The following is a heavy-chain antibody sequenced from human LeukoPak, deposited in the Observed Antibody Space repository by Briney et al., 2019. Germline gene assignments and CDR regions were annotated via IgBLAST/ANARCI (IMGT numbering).Heavy chain of an antibody. CDR3: ARAPGGYLDY. V-gene: IGHV4-61*02. CDR1: GGSISSGSYY. D-gene: IGHD3-16*01. J-gene: IGHJ4*02. CDR2: IYTSGST. Sequence: PSQTLSLTCTVSGGSISSGSYYWSWIRQPAGKGLEWIGCIYTSGSTNYNPSLKSRVTISVDTSKNQFSLKLSSVTAADTAVYYCARAPGGYLDYWGQGTLVTVSS.